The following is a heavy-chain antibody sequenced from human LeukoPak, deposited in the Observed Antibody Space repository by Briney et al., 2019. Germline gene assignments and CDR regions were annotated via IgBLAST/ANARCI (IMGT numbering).Heavy chain of an antibody. V-gene: IGHV3-48*01. CDR2: ISSSSSTI. CDR3: ANERGYNYGYSFDY. J-gene: IGHJ4*02. CDR1: GFTFSSYS. Sequence: GGSLRLSCAASGFTFSSYSMNWVRQAPGEGLEWVSYISSSSSTIYYADSVKGRFTISRDNSKNTLYLQMNSLRTEDTAVYYCANERGYNYGYSFDYWGQGTLVTVSS. D-gene: IGHD5-18*01.